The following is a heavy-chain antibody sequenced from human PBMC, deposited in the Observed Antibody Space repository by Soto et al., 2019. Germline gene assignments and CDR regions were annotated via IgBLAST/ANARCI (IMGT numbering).Heavy chain of an antibody. D-gene: IGHD3-10*01. CDR3: ARDSRRGFYYIDY. CDR2: ISSSGSII. V-gene: IGHV3-11*01. J-gene: IGHJ4*02. Sequence: GGSLRLSCAASGFTFSDYYMSWIRRAPGKGQEWVSYISSSGSIIYYADSVKGRFTISGDNAKNSLYLQMNSLRAEDTAVYYCARDSRRGFYYIDYWSQGTLVTVSS. CDR1: GFTFSDYY.